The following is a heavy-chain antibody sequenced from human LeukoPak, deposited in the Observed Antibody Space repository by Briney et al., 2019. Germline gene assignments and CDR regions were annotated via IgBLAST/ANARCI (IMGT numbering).Heavy chain of an antibody. D-gene: IGHD3-16*01. V-gene: IGHV3-30*04. J-gene: IGHJ4*02. CDR3: ARDLFLGTPDFFDY. Sequence: GGSLRLSCAASGFIFSSYPMHWLRQAPGRGLEWVGVIPFDGRIKDYADSVKGRFTISRDDSKNTLYVHMNSLRSDDTAVYFCARDLFLGTPDFFDYWGQGTLVTVSS. CDR2: IPFDGRIK. CDR1: GFIFSSYP.